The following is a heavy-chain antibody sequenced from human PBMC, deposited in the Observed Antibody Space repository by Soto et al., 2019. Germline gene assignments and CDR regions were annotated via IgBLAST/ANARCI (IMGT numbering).Heavy chain of an antibody. D-gene: IGHD6-19*01. V-gene: IGHV4-4*07. CDR1: GGSIRDYY. J-gene: IGHJ6*02. CDR3: ATMYNSGFYRPEGDYYFYGMDV. CDR2: MDTSGRT. Sequence: QVQLQESGPGLVKPSETLSVTCSVSGGSIRDYYWSWVRQSAGKGLEWIGRMDTSGRTKYSPSLKSRVTMSAAASVNQFSLTLRSVTAADSAIYYCATMYNSGFYRPEGDYYFYGMDVWGQGTTVTVSS.